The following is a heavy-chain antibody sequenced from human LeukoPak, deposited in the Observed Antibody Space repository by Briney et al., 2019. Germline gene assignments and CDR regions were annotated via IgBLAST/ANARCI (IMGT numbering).Heavy chain of an antibody. CDR1: GFTFSSYE. CDR2: ISSSGSTI. CDR3: ARVDESGYYYFDY. Sequence: GGSLRLSCAASGFTFSSYEMNWVRQAPGKGLEWVSYISSSGSTIYYADSVKGRFTISRDNAKNSLYLQMNSLRAEDTAVYYCARVDESGYYYFDYWGQGTLVTVSS. D-gene: IGHD3-3*01. J-gene: IGHJ4*02. V-gene: IGHV3-48*03.